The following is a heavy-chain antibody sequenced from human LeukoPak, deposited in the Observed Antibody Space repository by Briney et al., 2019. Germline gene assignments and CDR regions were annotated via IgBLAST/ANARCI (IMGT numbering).Heavy chain of an antibody. CDR2: IIPIFGTA. V-gene: IGHV1-69*05. D-gene: IGHD4-17*01. CDR1: GGTFSSYA. Sequence: SVKGSCKASGGTFSSYAISWVRQAPGQGLEWMGRIIPIFGTANYAQKVQGRVTITTDESTSTAYMELSSLRSEDTAVYYCARAETTVITRMDYWGQGTLVTVSS. J-gene: IGHJ4*02. CDR3: ARAETTVITRMDY.